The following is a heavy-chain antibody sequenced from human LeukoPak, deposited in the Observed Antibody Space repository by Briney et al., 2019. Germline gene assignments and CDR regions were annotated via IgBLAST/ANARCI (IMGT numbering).Heavy chain of an antibody. Sequence: ASVKVSCKASGGTFSSYAISWVRQAPGQGLEWMGGISPIFGTANYAQKFQGRVTITADESTSTAYMELSSLRSEDTAVYYCARERGYYDSSGYYYFWGQGTLVTVSS. D-gene: IGHD3-22*01. CDR2: ISPIFGTA. CDR3: ARERGYYDSSGYYYF. V-gene: IGHV1-69*13. CDR1: GGTFSSYA. J-gene: IGHJ4*02.